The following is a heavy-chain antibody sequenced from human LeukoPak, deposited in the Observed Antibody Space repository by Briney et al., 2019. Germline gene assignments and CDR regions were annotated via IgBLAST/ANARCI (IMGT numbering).Heavy chain of an antibody. Sequence: GGSLRLSCAASGFTFSSYWMSWIRQAPGKGLEWVSYISSTSTYTNYADSVKGRFTISRDNANNSLYLQMNSLRAEDTAIYYCARGGTGAFDYWGQGTLVTVSS. CDR1: GFTFSSYW. D-gene: IGHD2-8*02. V-gene: IGHV3-11*06. CDR2: ISSTSTYT. CDR3: ARGGTGAFDY. J-gene: IGHJ4*02.